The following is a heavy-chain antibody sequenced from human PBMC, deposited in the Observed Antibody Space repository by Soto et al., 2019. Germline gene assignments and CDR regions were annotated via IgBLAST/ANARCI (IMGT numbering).Heavy chain of an antibody. J-gene: IGHJ4*02. CDR2: IGTRGNTK. V-gene: IGHV3-11*01. Sequence: QVQLVESGGGLVKHGGSLRLSCATSGFTFSDYYMSWIRQAPGKGLEWVSYIGTRGNTKYYADSVRGRFTISRDNAKNSLYLQMNSLRADDTAVYYCARDGTEYYGEYYDYWGQGIPVTVSS. CDR1: GFTFSDYY. D-gene: IGHD4-17*01. CDR3: ARDGTEYYGEYYDY.